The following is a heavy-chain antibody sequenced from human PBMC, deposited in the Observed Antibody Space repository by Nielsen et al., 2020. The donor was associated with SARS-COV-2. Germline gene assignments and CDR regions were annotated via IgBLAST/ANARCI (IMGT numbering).Heavy chain of an antibody. Sequence: SLKISCVASGLTFTDNYMGWFRRAPGKGLEWVSYISSRADTTYYADSVKGRFKISRDNAKNSLYLQMNSLRVEDTAVYYCARDWSRAFDVWGQGTMVTVSS. V-gene: IGHV3-11*04. J-gene: IGHJ3*01. CDR3: ARDWSRAFDV. CDR1: GLTFTDNY. CDR2: ISSRADTT.